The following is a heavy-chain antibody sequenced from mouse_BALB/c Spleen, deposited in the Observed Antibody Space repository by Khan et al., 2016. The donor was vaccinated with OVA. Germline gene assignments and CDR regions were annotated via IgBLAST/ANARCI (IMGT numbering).Heavy chain of an antibody. CDR3: ARDGSRYNYAMDY. J-gene: IGHJ4*01. V-gene: IGHV3-2*02. D-gene: IGHD2-3*01. CDR1: GYSIPSDYA. Sequence: EVQLQESVPGLVKPSQSPSLTCTVTGYSIPSDYAWNWIRQFPGNKLESMGYISYSVSTNYNPSLKSRISITRDTSKNQFFLQLNSVTTEDTATYYCARDGSRYNYAMDYWGQGTSVTVSS. CDR2: ISYSVST.